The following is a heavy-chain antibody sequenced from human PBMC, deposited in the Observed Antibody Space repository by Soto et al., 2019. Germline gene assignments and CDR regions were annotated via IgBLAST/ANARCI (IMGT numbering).Heavy chain of an antibody. CDR2: ISGSGGST. Sequence: PGGSLRLSCAASGFTFSSYAMSWVRQAPGKGLEWVSAISGSGGSTYYADSVKGRFTISRDNSKNTLYLQMNSLRAEDTAVYYCAKVQEFCGFNCYIVDSWGQGVLVTVSS. J-gene: IGHJ4*02. CDR3: AKVQEFCGFNCYIVDS. D-gene: IGHD2-21*02. CDR1: GFTFSSYA. V-gene: IGHV3-23*01.